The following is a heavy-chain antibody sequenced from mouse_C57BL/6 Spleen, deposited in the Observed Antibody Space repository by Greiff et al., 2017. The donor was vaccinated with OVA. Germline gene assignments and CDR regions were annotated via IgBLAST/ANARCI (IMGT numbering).Heavy chain of an antibody. CDR1: GYTFTSYW. J-gene: IGHJ4*01. CDR3: ARGGLRPEAMDY. Sequence: QVQLQQPGAELVKPGASVKLSCKASGYTFTSYWMHWVKQRPGQGLEWIGMINPNSGSTNYNEKFKSKATLTVDKSSSTAYMQLSSLTSEDTAVYYCARGGLRPEAMDYWGQGTSVTVSS. D-gene: IGHD2-4*01. V-gene: IGHV1-64*01. CDR2: INPNSGST.